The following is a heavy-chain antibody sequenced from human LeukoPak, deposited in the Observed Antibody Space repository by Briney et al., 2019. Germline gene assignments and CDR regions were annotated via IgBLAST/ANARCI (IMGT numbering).Heavy chain of an antibody. D-gene: IGHD3-9*01. J-gene: IGHJ5*02. CDR2: IIPIFGTA. Sequence: ASVQVSCKASGGTFSSYAISWVRPAPGQGLEWMGGIIPIFGTANYAQKFQGRVTITADESTSTAYMELSSLRSEDTAVYYCARDAGDILTGSRGWFDPWGQGTLVTVSS. V-gene: IGHV1-69*13. CDR3: ARDAGDILTGSRGWFDP. CDR1: GGTFSSYA.